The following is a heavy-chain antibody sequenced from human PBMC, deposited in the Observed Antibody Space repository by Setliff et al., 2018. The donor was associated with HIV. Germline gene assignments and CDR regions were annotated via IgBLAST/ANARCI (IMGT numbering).Heavy chain of an antibody. J-gene: IGHJ1*01. CDR2: IRSKAYGGTT. D-gene: IGHD1-26*01. CDR3: TRVAMPTFFQH. CDR1: GFTFGDSA. Sequence: GGSLRLSCTASGFTFGDSAMSWVRQAPGKGLEWVGFIRSKAYGGTTEYAASVKGRFTISRDDSKSIAYLQMNSLKTEDTAVYYCTRVAMPTFFQHWGQGTLVTVSS. V-gene: IGHV3-49*04.